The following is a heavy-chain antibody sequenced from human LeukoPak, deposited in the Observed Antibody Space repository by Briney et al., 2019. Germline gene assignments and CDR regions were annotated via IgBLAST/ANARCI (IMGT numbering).Heavy chain of an antibody. V-gene: IGHV1-2*02. CDR1: GYTFTGYY. CDR2: VNPTSGDT. J-gene: IGHJ4*02. Sequence: GASVKVSCQASGYTFTGYYIHWVRQAPGQGLEWMGWVNPTSGDTNYAQKFQGRVTMTRDTSISTTYMDLGSLGSDDTAVYYCARDGEYGTGSYYRGCFDYWGQGTLVTVSS. D-gene: IGHD3-10*01. CDR3: ARDGEYGTGSYYRGCFDY.